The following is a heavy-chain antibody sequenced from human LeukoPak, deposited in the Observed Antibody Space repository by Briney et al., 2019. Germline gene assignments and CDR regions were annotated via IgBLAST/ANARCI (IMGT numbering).Heavy chain of an antibody. J-gene: IGHJ4*02. V-gene: IGHV3-43*02. CDR1: GFTFDDYA. D-gene: IGHD3-22*01. CDR3: VKEPHYYDRSGYF. CDR2: IGGDGGST. Sequence: PGGSLRLSCAASGFTFDDYAMHWVRQAPGKGLEWVSLIGGDGGSTYYADSVKGRFTISRDNSKNPLFLQMKSLRTDDTALYYCVKEPHYYDRSGYFWGQGTLVTVSS.